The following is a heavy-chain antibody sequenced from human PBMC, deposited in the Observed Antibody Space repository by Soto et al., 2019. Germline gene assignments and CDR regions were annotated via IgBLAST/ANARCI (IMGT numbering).Heavy chain of an antibody. Sequence: EVQLLESGGGLVQPGGSLRLSCAASGFTFSNYAMSWVRQAPGRGLQWVSTISGSAGSTYYADSVKGRFTISRDNSKNTVYMEMNSLRAEDSAVYYCANCAPIGRLYDYGCDYWGQGTLVTVSS. CDR2: ISGSAGST. D-gene: IGHD5-12*01. V-gene: IGHV3-23*01. J-gene: IGHJ4*02. CDR3: ANCAPIGRLYDYGCDY. CDR1: GFTFSNYA.